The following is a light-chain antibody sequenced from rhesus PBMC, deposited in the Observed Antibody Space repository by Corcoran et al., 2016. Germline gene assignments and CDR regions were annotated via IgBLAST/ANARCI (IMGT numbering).Light chain of an antibody. CDR3: GQGTNVPLT. CDR2: EVS. CDR1: QSLVHSTGNTY. J-gene: IGKJ4*01. V-gene: IGKV2-65*01. Sequence: DVVMTQFPLSLSITPGQPASISCRSSQSLVHSTGNTYLSWYHQKPGQPPRRLIYEVSNRDSGVPARFSGRGAGTEVTLKISRVEAEDVGVYYCGQGTNVPLTFGGGTKVEIK.